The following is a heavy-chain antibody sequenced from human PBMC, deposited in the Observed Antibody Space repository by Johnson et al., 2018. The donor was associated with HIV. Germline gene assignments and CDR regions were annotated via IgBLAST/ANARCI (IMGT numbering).Heavy chain of an antibody. CDR2: ISYDGSNK. CDR3: ARGGSSTSLDAFDI. Sequence: QVQLVESGGRVVQPGRSLRLSCAASGFTFSSYAMHWVRQAPGKGLEWVAVISYDGSNKYYADSVKGRFTISRDNSKNTLYLQMNSLRAEDTAVYYCARGGSSTSLDAFDIWGQGTMVTVSS. V-gene: IGHV3-30-3*01. D-gene: IGHD2-2*01. J-gene: IGHJ3*02. CDR1: GFTFSSYA.